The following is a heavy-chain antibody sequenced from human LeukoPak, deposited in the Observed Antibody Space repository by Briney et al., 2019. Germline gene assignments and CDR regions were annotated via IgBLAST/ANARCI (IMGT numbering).Heavy chain of an antibody. CDR2: IYPGDSDT. CDR3: ARHQALYASDSPLDY. CDR1: GYSFTTYW. Sequence: GESLKISCKGSGYSFTTYWIAWVRQMPGKGLQWMGIIYPGDSDTRYNPSFQGRVTISADKSINTAYLQWNSPKASDSAIYYCARHQALYASDSPLDYWGQGTLATVSS. J-gene: IGHJ4*02. D-gene: IGHD2/OR15-2a*01. V-gene: IGHV5-51*01.